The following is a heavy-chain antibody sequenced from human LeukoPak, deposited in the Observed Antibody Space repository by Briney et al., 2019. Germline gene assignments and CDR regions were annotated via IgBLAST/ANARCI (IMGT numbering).Heavy chain of an antibody. Sequence: WASEKVSCKAPGYTFTGYYMHWVRQAPGQGLEWMGRINPNSGGTNYAQKFQGRVTMTRDTSISTAYMELSRLRSDDTAVYYCARVTLSYYCSSTSCYRKIGAFDIWGQGTMVTVSS. D-gene: IGHD2-2*02. J-gene: IGHJ3*02. CDR3: ARVTLSYYCSSTSCYRKIGAFDI. CDR2: INPNSGGT. CDR1: GYTFTGYY. V-gene: IGHV1-2*06.